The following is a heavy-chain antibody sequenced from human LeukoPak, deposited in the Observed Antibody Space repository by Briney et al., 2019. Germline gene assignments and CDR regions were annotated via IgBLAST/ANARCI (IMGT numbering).Heavy chain of an antibody. CDR2: IKQDGSEK. V-gene: IGHV3-7*01. CDR3: AREVYCGGDCPGIFDY. J-gene: IGHJ4*02. D-gene: IGHD2-21*02. Sequence: GGSLRLSCAASGFTFSSYWMSWVRQAPGKGLEWVANIKQDGSEKYYVDSVKGRFTISRDNAKNSLYLQMNSLRAEDTAVYYCAREVYCGGDCPGIFDYWGQGTLVTVSS. CDR1: GFTFSSYW.